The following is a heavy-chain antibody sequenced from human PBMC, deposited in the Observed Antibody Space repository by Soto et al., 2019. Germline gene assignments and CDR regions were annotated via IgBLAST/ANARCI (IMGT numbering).Heavy chain of an antibody. CDR2: INSDGSST. CDR1: GFTFSSYW. J-gene: IGHJ5*02. Sequence: PGGSLRLSCAASGFTFSSYWMHWVRQAPGKGLVWVSRINSDGSSTSYADSVKGRFTISRDNAKNTLYLQMNSLRAEDTAVYYCARDRGVTIFGVVTTPNWFDPWGQGTLVTVSS. D-gene: IGHD3-3*01. CDR3: ARDRGVTIFGVVTTPNWFDP. V-gene: IGHV3-74*01.